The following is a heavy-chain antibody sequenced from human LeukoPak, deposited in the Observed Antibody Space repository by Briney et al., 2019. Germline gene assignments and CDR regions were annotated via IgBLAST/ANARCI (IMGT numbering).Heavy chain of an antibody. D-gene: IGHD3/OR15-3a*01. Sequence: GGSLRLSCAASGFTVSSIHMTWVRQAPGKGLEWVSIIYTGGSTYYADSVKGRFTISRDNSKNTLYLQMNSLRAEDTAVYYCAKDPPWAGYLGAFDIWGQGTMVTVSS. CDR3: AKDPPWAGYLGAFDI. V-gene: IGHV3-53*05. CDR2: IYTGGST. J-gene: IGHJ3*02. CDR1: GFTVSSIH.